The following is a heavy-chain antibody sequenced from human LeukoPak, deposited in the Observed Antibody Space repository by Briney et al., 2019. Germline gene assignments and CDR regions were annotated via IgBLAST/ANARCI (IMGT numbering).Heavy chain of an antibody. Sequence: SETLSLTCAVYGGSFTDYYWSWIRQSPGKGLEWIGEISHGGSTNYNPSLKSRVTISVDTSKNQFSLKLSSVTAADTAVYYCARGLRRARGVLDYWGQGTLVTVSS. V-gene: IGHV4-34*01. CDR2: ISHGGST. D-gene: IGHD6-6*01. CDR1: GGSFTDYY. CDR3: ARGLRRARGVLDY. J-gene: IGHJ4*02.